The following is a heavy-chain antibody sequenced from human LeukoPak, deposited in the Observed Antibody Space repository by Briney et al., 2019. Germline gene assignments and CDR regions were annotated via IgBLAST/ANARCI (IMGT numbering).Heavy chain of an antibody. CDR3: AKDADFEYSTSPDH. D-gene: IGHD2/OR15-2a*01. CDR1: GFIFSNYA. CDR2: ISNSGRGT. J-gene: IGHJ4*02. V-gene: IGHV3-23*01. Sequence: GGSLRLSCAASGFIFSNYAMNWVRQGPGKGLEWVSSISNSGRGTYYADFVQGRFIIPRDNSKSTVYLQMNSLRAEDTAIYFCAKDADFEYSTSPDHWGQGTLVTVSS.